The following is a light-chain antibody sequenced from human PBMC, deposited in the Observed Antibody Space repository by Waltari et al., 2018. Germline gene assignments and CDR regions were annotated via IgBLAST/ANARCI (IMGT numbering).Light chain of an antibody. CDR2: AAS. V-gene: IGKV3-20*01. Sequence: EIVLTQSPGTLSLSPGERVTLSCRASQSVSRSYLAWYQQKPGQAPRLLIYAASTRATGIPDRFRGSESGTDFTLTISRLEPEDFAVYYCQQYGSSLYIFGQGTKLEIK. J-gene: IGKJ2*01. CDR3: QQYGSSLYI. CDR1: QSVSRSY.